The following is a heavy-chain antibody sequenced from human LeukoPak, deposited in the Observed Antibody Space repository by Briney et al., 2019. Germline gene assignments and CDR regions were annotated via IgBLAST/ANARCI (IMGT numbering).Heavy chain of an antibody. Sequence: NPGGSLSLSCAASGSTFSDSYMTWIRQAPGKGLELLSYISGSSSDVNSIDSVRGRFTISRDNAKNSLYLHMNSMTVEDTAVSYCSRDPRHNDYWGQGTLVTVSS. CDR2: ISGSSSDV. CDR1: GSTFSDSY. V-gene: IGHV3-11*01. J-gene: IGHJ4*02. CDR3: SRDPRHNDY.